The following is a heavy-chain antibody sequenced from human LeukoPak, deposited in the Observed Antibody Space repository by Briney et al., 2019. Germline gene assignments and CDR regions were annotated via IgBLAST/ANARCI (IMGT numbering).Heavy chain of an antibody. J-gene: IGHJ4*02. CDR3: TRDRQGARTYSTDY. V-gene: IGHV3-7*01. CDR1: LFTFNSYW. D-gene: IGHD3-10*01. CDR2: INQDGGVK. Sequence: PRGSLRLSCAPSLFTFNSYWISWVRPAPGRGLEWVANINQDGGVKYYVDSVKGRFTTSRDNAQNSLYLHMNSLRAEDSGVYYCTRDRQGARTYSTDYYGQGTVATVTS.